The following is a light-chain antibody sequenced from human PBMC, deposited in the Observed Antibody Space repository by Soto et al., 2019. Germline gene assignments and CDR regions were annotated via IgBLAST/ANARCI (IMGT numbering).Light chain of an antibody. CDR3: HRYGDSPPFT. Sequence: EFGLTQSPGNLSLSPGERVTLSCRASQSVSKNYLAWDQQKSGRAPRLLIYGASSRAAGIPDRFSGSGSGTEFTVSISRLEPEDFAVYICHRYGDSPPFTFGQGTKLEIK. CDR2: GAS. CDR1: QSVSKNY. J-gene: IGKJ2*01. V-gene: IGKV3-20*01.